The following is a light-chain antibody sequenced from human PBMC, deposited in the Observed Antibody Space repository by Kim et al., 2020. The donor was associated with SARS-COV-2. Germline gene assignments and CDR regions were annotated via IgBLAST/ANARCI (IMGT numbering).Light chain of an antibody. CDR1: KVTYQN. CDR2: QYT. V-gene: IGLV3-1*01. CDR3: EAWDSNTVV. J-gene: IGLJ2*01. Sequence: SYELTQPPSVSVSPGQTANITCSGDKVTYQNVSWYQQKPGQSPMLVMYQYTKRPSGIPERFSGSNSWNTATLTISGTQAMDEADYYCEAWDSNTVVFGGGTQLTVL.